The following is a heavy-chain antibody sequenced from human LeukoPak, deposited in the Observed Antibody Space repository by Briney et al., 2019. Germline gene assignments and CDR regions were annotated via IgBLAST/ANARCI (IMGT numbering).Heavy chain of an antibody. CDR1: GFTFSSYE. J-gene: IGHJ4*02. Sequence: PGGSLRLSCAASGFTFSSYEMNWVRQAPGKGLEWVSYISSSGSTIYYSDSVKGRFTISRDNAKNSLYLQMNSLRVEDTAVYYCAVVPAAIRDWGQGTLVTVSS. CDR3: AVVPAAIRD. D-gene: IGHD2-2*02. V-gene: IGHV3-48*03. CDR2: ISSSGSTI.